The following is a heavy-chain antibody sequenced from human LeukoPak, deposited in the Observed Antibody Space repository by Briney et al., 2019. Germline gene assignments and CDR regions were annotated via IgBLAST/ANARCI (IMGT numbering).Heavy chain of an antibody. Sequence: GGSLRLSCAASGFTFSSYSMNWVRQAPGKGLEWVSSISSSSYIYYADSVKGRFTISRDNAKNSLYLQMNSLRAEDTAVYYCAREPIRYCSSTSCPLDYWGQGTLVTVSS. D-gene: IGHD2-2*01. CDR2: ISSSSYI. V-gene: IGHV3-21*01. CDR1: GFTFSSYS. J-gene: IGHJ4*02. CDR3: AREPIRYCSSTSCPLDY.